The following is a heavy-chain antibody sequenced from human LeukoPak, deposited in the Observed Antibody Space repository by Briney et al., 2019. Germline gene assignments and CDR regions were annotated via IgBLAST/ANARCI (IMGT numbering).Heavy chain of an antibody. V-gene: IGHV4-61*02. D-gene: IGHD1-26*01. CDR2: IYTSGST. CDR1: GGSISSGSYY. Sequence: SETLSLTCTVSGGSISSGSYYWSWIRQPAGKGLEWIGRIYTSGSTNHNPSLKSRVTISVDTSKNQFSLKLSSVTAADTAVYYCARDQRELLRLSAFDIWGQGTMVTVSS. CDR3: ARDQRELLRLSAFDI. J-gene: IGHJ3*02.